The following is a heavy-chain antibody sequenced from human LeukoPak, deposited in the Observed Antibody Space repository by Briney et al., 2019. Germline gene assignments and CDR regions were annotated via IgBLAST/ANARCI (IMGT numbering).Heavy chain of an antibody. V-gene: IGHV3-64*01. CDR2: ISSNGGST. CDR3: ATVYSSGWYDWFDP. CDR1: GLTFSSYA. Sequence: GGSLRLSCAASGLTFSSYAMHWVRQAPGKGLEYVSAISSNGGSTYYANSVKGRFTISRDNSKNTLYLQMGSLRAEDTAVYYCATVYSSGWYDWFDPWGQGTLVTVSS. J-gene: IGHJ5*02. D-gene: IGHD6-19*01.